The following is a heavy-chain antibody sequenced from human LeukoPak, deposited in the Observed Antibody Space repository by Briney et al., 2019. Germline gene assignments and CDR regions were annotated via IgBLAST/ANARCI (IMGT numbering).Heavy chain of an antibody. J-gene: IGHJ4*02. V-gene: IGHV3-21*01. Sequence: GGSLRLSCAASGXTFSSYSVNWVRQAPGKGLEWVSSISSSSSYIYYGDSVKGRFTISRDNAKDSLYLQMNSLRAEDTAVYYCARDYEIYWGQGTLVTVSS. CDR2: ISSSSSYI. CDR1: GXTFSSYS. D-gene: IGHD5-12*01. CDR3: ARDYEIY.